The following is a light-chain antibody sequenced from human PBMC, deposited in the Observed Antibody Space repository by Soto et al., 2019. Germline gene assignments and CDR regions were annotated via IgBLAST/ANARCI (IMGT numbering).Light chain of an antibody. J-gene: IGLJ2*01. Sequence: QSVLTQPPSVSGAPGQRVTISCTGSSSNIGAGYDVHWYQQRPGTAPKLLIYGNSNRPSGVPDRFSGSKSGTSASLAITGLQAEDEADYYCQSYDSSLVFGGGTNLTVL. CDR1: SSNIGAGYD. CDR3: QSYDSSLV. V-gene: IGLV1-40*01. CDR2: GNS.